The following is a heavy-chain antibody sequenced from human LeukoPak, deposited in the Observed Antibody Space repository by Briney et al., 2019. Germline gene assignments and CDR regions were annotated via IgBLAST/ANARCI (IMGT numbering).Heavy chain of an antibody. Sequence: SETLSLTCTVSGYSISSGYYWGWIRQPPGKGLEWIGRIYTSGSTNYNPSLKSRVTISVDTSKNQFSLKLSSVTAADTAVYYCARDRMVRGVIILDYWGQGTLVTVSS. CDR2: IYTSGST. V-gene: IGHV4-38-2*02. J-gene: IGHJ4*02. CDR3: ARDRMVRGVIILDY. CDR1: GYSISSGYY. D-gene: IGHD3-10*01.